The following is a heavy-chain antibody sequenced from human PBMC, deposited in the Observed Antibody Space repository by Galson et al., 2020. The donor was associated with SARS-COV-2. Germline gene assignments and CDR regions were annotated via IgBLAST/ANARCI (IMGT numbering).Heavy chain of an antibody. CDR2: ISGRDSST. Sequence: GGSLRLYCAASGFTFNNYAMSWVRQAPGKGLEWVSSISGRDSSTYYADSVKGRFTISRDNSKNTLYLQMNSLRAEDTAIYYCAKLSGKMVAATVDYWGQGTLVTVSS. CDR1: GFTFNNYA. V-gene: IGHV3-23*01. J-gene: IGHJ4*02. CDR3: AKLSGKMVAATVDY. D-gene: IGHD2-15*01.